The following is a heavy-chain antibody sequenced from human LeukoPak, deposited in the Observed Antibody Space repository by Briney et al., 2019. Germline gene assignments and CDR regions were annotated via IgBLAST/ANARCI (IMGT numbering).Heavy chain of an antibody. CDR3: AKMDFWSGSARTPLY. CDR1: GFTFSTYA. V-gene: IGHV3-23*01. Sequence: GGSLRLSCAASGFTFSTYAMSWVRQAPGKGLEWVSAISGSGDSTYYADSVKDRFTISRDNSKNTLFLQVNSLRAEDTAVYYCAKMDFWSGSARTPLYWGQGTLVTVSS. D-gene: IGHD3-3*01. J-gene: IGHJ4*02. CDR2: ISGSGDST.